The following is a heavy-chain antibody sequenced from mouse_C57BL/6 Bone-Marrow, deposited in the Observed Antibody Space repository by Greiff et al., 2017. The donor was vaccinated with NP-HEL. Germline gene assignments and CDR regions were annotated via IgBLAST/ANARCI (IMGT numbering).Heavy chain of an antibody. Sequence: VQLVESGPGLVAPSQSLSITCTVSGFSLTSYAISWVRQPPGKGLEWLGVIWTGGGTNYNSALKSRLSISKDNSKSQVFLKMNSLQTDDTARYYCARNWENYYGSSYGFAYWGQGTLVTVSA. CDR1: GFSLTSYA. CDR2: IWTGGGT. V-gene: IGHV2-9-1*01. D-gene: IGHD1-1*01. CDR3: ARNWENYYGSSYGFAY. J-gene: IGHJ3*01.